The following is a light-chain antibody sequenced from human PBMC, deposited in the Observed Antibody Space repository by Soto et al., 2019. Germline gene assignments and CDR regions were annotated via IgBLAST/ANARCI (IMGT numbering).Light chain of an antibody. J-gene: IGKJ1*01. CDR1: QSVSSSY. V-gene: IGKV3-20*01. CDR2: GAS. CDR3: QQYGSSPPWT. Sequence: EIVLTQSPGTLSLSPGERATLSCRASQSVSSSYLAWYQQKPGQAPRLLIYGASSRATGIPDRFSGSGSGAHFARTISRLETADFAVYYCQQYGSSPPWTFGQGTKVEIK.